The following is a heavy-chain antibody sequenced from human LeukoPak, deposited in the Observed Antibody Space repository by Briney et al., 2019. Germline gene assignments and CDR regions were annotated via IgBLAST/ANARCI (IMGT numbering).Heavy chain of an antibody. CDR1: GFTFSSYA. V-gene: IGHV3-23*01. J-gene: IGHJ4*02. CDR3: ASNRGGNFDY. D-gene: IGHD2-15*01. Sequence: PGGSLRLSCAASGFTFSSYAMSWVRQAPGKGLEGVSAISGSGGSTYYADSVKGRFTISRDNSKNPLYLQMNSLRAEDTAVYYCASNRGGNFDYWGQGTLVTVSS. CDR2: ISGSGGST.